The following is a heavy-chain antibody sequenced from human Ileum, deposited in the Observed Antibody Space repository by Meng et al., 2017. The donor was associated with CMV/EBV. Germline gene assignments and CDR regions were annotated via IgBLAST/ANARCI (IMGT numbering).Heavy chain of an antibody. V-gene: IGHV3-69-1*01. CDR3: ARRWAVAGLDY. CDR1: GFSFSDCH. Sequence: LSCTTHGFSFSDCHMSWVREAPGQGLEWLSYITDTYTVSYAPSFRGRFTISRDNAVNSVYLQLDSLRVEDTAVYYCARRWAVAGLDYWGQGTLVTVSS. D-gene: IGHD6-19*01. J-gene: IGHJ4*02. CDR2: ITDTYTV.